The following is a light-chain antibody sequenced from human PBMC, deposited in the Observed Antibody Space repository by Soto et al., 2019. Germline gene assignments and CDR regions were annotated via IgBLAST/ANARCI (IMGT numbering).Light chain of an antibody. CDR1: QSVGNT. V-gene: IGKV3-15*01. Sequence: EIVLTQSAGTLSVSPGERATLSCRASQSVGNTLAWYQQQPGQTPRLLIHGASTTATGIPARFSGRGSGTEFTLTISTLQSEDFAIYYCQHYNNWPPWTFGQGTKVDIK. CDR2: GAS. CDR3: QHYNNWPPWT. J-gene: IGKJ1*01.